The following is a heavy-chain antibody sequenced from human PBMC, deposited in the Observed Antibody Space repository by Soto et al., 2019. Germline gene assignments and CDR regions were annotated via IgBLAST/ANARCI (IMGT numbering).Heavy chain of an antibody. D-gene: IGHD4-17*01. V-gene: IGHV3-48*01. CDR3: ARASRDDYGDSGGDFDY. CDR1: GFTFSSYS. CDR2: ISSSSSTI. Sequence: PGGSLRLSCAASGFTFSSYSMNWVRQAPGKGLEWVSYISSSSSTIYYADSVKGRFTISRDNAKNSLYLQMNSLRAEDTAVYYCARASRDDYGDSGGDFDYWGQGTLVTVS. J-gene: IGHJ4*02.